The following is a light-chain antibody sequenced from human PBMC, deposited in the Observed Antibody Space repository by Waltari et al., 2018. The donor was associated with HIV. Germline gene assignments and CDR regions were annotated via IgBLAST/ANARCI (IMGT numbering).Light chain of an antibody. V-gene: IGLV2-14*03. J-gene: IGLJ1*01. CDR3: SSYTSSSTYV. CDR1: SSDVGGYNY. CDR2: DVR. Sequence: QSALTQPASVSGSPGQSITISCTGTSSDVGGYNYVSWYQQHPGKGPKLMIYDVRNRPSGVSNRFSGSKSGNTASLTISGLQAEDEADYYCSSYTSSSTYVFGTGTKVTVL.